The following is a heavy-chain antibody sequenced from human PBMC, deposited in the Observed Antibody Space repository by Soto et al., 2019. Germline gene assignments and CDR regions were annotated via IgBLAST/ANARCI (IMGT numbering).Heavy chain of an antibody. J-gene: IGHJ3*02. CDR3: AKTTDGWFSAFDI. D-gene: IGHD6-19*01. V-gene: IGHV3-23*01. CDR1: GFIFSSYA. CDR2: ISGSGTTA. Sequence: EVQLLESGGGLVQPGGSLRLSCAASGFIFSSYAMSWVRQAPGKGLEWVSAISGSGTTAYYTDSVKGRFTFSRDNSKNTMYLQMNSLRAEDTAVYYCAKTTDGWFSAFDIWGQGTMVTVSS.